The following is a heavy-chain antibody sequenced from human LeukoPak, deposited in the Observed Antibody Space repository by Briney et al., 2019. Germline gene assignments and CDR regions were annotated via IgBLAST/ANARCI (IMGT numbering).Heavy chain of an antibody. Sequence: SETLSLTCTVSGGSISSSSYYWGWARQPPGKGLEWIGYIYYSGSINYNPSLKSRVTISVDTSKNQLSLKLSSVTAADTAVYYCVVGHNYFDYWGQGTLVTVSS. J-gene: IGHJ4*02. CDR1: GGSISSSSYY. CDR3: VVGHNYFDY. D-gene: IGHD2-15*01. CDR2: IYYSGSI. V-gene: IGHV4-61*05.